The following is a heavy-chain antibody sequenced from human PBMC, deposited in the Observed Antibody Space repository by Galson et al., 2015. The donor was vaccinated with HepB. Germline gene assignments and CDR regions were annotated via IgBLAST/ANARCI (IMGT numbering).Heavy chain of an antibody. D-gene: IGHD1-26*01. Sequence: SVKVSCKVSGYTLTEQSIHWVRQAPGKGLEWMGGFDPEDGKRIYAQSFQGRVTMIEDTSADTAYMELSSLRIDDTAVYFCATAASGGSYRLLKYWGQGTLVTVSS. J-gene: IGHJ4*02. V-gene: IGHV1-24*01. CDR1: GYTLTEQS. CDR2: FDPEDGKR. CDR3: ATAASGGSYRLLKY.